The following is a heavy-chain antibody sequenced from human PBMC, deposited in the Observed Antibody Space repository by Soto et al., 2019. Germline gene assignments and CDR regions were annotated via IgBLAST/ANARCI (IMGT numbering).Heavy chain of an antibody. CDR2: IYYSGST. D-gene: IGHD3-22*01. V-gene: IGHV4-61*01. CDR3: ARTMYYYDSSGYDY. J-gene: IGHJ4*02. CDR1: GGSVSSGSYY. Sequence: SETLSLTCTVSGGSVSSGSYYWSWIRQPPGKGLEWIGYIYYSGSTNYNPSLKSRVNISVDTSKNQFSLKLSSVTAADTAVYYCARTMYYYDSSGYDYWGQGTLVTVSS.